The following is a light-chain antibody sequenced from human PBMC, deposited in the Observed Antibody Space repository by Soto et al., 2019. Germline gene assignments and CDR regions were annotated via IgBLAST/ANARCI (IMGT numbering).Light chain of an antibody. Sequence: IVLAHSPATLSLSPGEIAALSCRASQSISYYLAWYQQKPGQTPRLLIYDASNRATGIPARFSGSGSGTDFTLTISSLEPEDFAVYYCHQRSNWPLTFGGGTKVDIK. J-gene: IGKJ4*01. CDR3: HQRSNWPLT. CDR1: QSISYY. V-gene: IGKV3-11*01. CDR2: DAS.